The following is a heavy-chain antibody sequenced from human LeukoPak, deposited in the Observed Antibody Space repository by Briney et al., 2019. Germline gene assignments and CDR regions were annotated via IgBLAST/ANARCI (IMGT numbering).Heavy chain of an antibody. J-gene: IGHJ4*02. V-gene: IGHV4-31*03. Sequence: SETLSLTCTVSGGSISSGGYYWSWIRQHPGKGLEWIGYIYYSGSTYHNPSLKSRVTISVDTSKNQFSLKLSSVTAADTAVHYCARGSTYYYDSSGYLGYWGQGTLVTVSS. CDR1: GGSISSGGYY. D-gene: IGHD3-22*01. CDR3: ARGSTYYYDSSGYLGY. CDR2: IYYSGST.